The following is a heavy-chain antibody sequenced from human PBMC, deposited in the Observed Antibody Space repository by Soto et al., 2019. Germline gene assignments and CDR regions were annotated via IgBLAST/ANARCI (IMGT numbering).Heavy chain of an antibody. CDR3: VLMVYAAYYYYYGMDV. J-gene: IGHJ6*02. V-gene: IGHV3-21*01. D-gene: IGHD2-8*01. CDR1: GFTFSSYS. Sequence: EVQLVESGGGLVKPGGSLRLSCAASGFTFSSYSMNWVRQAPGKGLEWVSSISSSSSYIYYADSVKGRFTISRDNAKNSLYLQMNSLRAEDTAVYYCVLMVYAAYYYYYGMDVWGQGTTVTVSS. CDR2: ISSSSSYI.